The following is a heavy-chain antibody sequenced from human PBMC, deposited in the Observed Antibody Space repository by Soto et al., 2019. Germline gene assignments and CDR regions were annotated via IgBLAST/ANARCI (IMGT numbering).Heavy chain of an antibody. V-gene: IGHV3-23*01. D-gene: IGHD2-15*01. Sequence: ESGGGLVQPGGSLRLSCAASGFTFSSYAMSWVRQAPGKGLEWVSAISGSGGSTYYADSVKGRFTISRDNSKNTLYLQMNSLRAEDTAVYYCAKNPPMCSGGSCYPGYWGQGTLVTVSS. CDR2: ISGSGGST. CDR3: AKNPPMCSGGSCYPGY. J-gene: IGHJ4*02. CDR1: GFTFSSYA.